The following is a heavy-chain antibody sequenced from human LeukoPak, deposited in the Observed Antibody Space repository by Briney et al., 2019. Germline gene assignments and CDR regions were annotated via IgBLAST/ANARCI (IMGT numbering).Heavy chain of an antibody. D-gene: IGHD3-22*01. CDR2: INSDGSST. V-gene: IGHV3-74*01. CDR1: RFTFEHYA. Sequence: PGRSLRLSCSASRFTFEHYAIHWVRQAPGKGLVWVSRINSDGSSTSYADSVKGRFTISRDNAKNTLYLQMNSLRAEDTAVYYCARDPSYYYDSSGYLRDWGQGTLVTVSS. CDR3: ARDPSYYYDSSGYLRD. J-gene: IGHJ4*02.